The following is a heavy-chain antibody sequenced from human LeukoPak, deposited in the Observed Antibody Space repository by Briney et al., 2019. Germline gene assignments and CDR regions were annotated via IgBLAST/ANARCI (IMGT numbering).Heavy chain of an antibody. Sequence: PSETLSLTCAVYGGSFSGYYWSWIRQPPGKGLEWIGSIYHSGDTYYNPSLKSRVTMSVDTSKNQFSLKLDSVTAADTAVYYCAKGTSSGWYYFDYWGQGTLVTVSS. J-gene: IGHJ4*02. CDR3: AKGTSSGWYYFDY. D-gene: IGHD6-19*01. CDR1: GGSFSGYY. V-gene: IGHV4-34*01. CDR2: IYHSGDT.